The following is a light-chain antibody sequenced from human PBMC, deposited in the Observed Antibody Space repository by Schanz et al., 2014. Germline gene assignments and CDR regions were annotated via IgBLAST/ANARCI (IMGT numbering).Light chain of an antibody. CDR2: EGS. J-gene: IGLJ2*01. CDR3: SSYTSSSTRV. V-gene: IGLV2-14*02. Sequence: QSALTQPASVSGSPGQSITISCTGTSSDVGSYNLVSWYQQHPGKAPKLMIYEGSKRPSGVSNRFSGSGSGNTASLTISGLQAEDEADYYCSSYTSSSTRVFGGGTKLTVL. CDR1: SSDVGSYNL.